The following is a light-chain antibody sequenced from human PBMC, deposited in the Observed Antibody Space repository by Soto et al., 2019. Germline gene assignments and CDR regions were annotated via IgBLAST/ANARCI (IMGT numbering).Light chain of an antibody. J-gene: IGKJ2*01. CDR2: AAS. CDR3: QQSYSTPYT. V-gene: IGKV1-39*01. CDR1: QSISSY. Sequence: DIQMTQSPSSLSASVGARVTITCRASQSISSYLNWYQQKPGKAPKLLIYAASSLQSGVPSRFSGSESGTDFTLTISSLQPEDCATYYCQQSYSTPYTFGQGTKLEIK.